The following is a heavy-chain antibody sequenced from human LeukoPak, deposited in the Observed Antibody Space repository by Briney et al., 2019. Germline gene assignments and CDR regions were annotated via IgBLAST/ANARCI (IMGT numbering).Heavy chain of an antibody. J-gene: IGHJ3*02. Sequence: PSGGSLRLSCAASEFTFSNYAMSWVRQTPGKGLEWVSGISGDGDSRYYADSVNGRFTISRDNSKNTLYLQMNSLRAEDTALYYCAKVAGSSGWYWGNAFDIWGQGTMVTVSS. D-gene: IGHD6-19*01. V-gene: IGHV3-23*01. CDR3: AKVAGSSGWYWGNAFDI. CDR2: ISGDGDSR. CDR1: EFTFSNYA.